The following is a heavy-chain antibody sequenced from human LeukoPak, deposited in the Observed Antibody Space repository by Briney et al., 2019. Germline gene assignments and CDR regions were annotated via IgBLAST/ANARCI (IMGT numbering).Heavy chain of an antibody. CDR2: IYYSGSN. Sequence: SSETLSLTCTVSGGSISSYYWSWIRQPPGKGLEWIGYIYYSGSNHYNPSLKSRVTISVDTSKNHFSLNIDAVTAADTAVYYCARDDARGGSFLDYLRYFRLWGQGTLVTVSS. CDR1: GGSISSYY. J-gene: IGHJ1*01. V-gene: IGHV4-59*12. D-gene: IGHD5-12*01. CDR3: ARDDARGGSFLDYLRYFRL.